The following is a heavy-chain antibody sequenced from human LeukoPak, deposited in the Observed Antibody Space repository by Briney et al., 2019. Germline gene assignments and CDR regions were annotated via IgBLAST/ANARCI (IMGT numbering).Heavy chain of an antibody. CDR1: GYTFTSYG. V-gene: IGHV1-18*01. Sequence: ASVKVSCKASGYTFTSYGISWVRQAPEQGLEWMGWISAYNGNTNCAQKLQGRVTMTTDTSTSTAYMELRSLRSDDTAVYYCARVWELVAATRLQVNPDAFDIWGQGTMVTVSS. CDR3: ARVWELVAATRLQVNPDAFDI. J-gene: IGHJ3*02. CDR2: ISAYNGNT. D-gene: IGHD2-15*01.